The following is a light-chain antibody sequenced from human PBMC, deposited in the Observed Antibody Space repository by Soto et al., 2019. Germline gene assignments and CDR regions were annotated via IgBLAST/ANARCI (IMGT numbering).Light chain of an antibody. CDR1: SSDVGGYNY. V-gene: IGLV2-14*01. J-gene: IGLJ3*02. CDR2: DVS. CDR3: FSYARSRTLV. Sequence: QSVLTQPASGSGSPGQSITISCTGTSSDVGGYNYFSWYQQHPGKAPKLMIYDVSNRPSGVSNRFSGSKSGKSSSLTISGIQAEDEADYYCFSYARSRTLVFGGGTKVTV.